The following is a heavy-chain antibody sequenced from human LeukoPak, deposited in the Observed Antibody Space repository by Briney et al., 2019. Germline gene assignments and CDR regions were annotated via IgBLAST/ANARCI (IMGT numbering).Heavy chain of an antibody. D-gene: IGHD3-10*01. V-gene: IGHV3-9*01. CDR3: TRARGSTYYYSMDV. CDR1: GFTFDDYA. J-gene: IGHJ6*02. CDR2: ISWNSGSI. Sequence: GGSLRLSCAASGFTFDDYAMHWVRQAPGKGLEWVSGISWNSGSIGYADSVKGRFTISRDNAKNSLYLQMNSLRAEDTALYYCTRARGSTYYYSMDVWGQGTTVTVSS.